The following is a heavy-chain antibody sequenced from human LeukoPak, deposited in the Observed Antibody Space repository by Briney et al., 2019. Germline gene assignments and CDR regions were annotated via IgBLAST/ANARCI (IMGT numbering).Heavy chain of an antibody. Sequence: GESLRLSCAPSGFTFSDAWLSWVRQAPGKGLEWIGRIKDDGATDYAAPVRGRFTISRDVSRATLYLQMNSLKTEDTAIYYCTTVTHFYLGGQGTLVTVSS. CDR3: TTVTHFYL. V-gene: IGHV3-15*01. CDR1: GFTFSDAW. J-gene: IGHJ4*02. D-gene: IGHD2-15*01. CDR2: IKDDGAT.